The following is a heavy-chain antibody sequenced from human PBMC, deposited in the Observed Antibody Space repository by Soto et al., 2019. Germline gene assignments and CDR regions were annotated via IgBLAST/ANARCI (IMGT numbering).Heavy chain of an antibody. Sequence: PSETLSLTCAVSGGSISSSNWWSCVRQPPGKGLEWIGEIYHSGSTNYNPSLKSRVTISVDKSKNQFSLKLSSVTAADTAVYYCARDPHYYDSSGLGVDPWGQGTLVTVSS. J-gene: IGHJ5*02. D-gene: IGHD3-22*01. CDR1: GGSISSSNW. CDR2: IYHSGST. CDR3: ARDPHYYDSSGLGVDP. V-gene: IGHV4-4*02.